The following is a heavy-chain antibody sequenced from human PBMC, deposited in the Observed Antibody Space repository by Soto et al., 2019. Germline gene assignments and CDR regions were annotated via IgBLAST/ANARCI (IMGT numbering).Heavy chain of an antibody. D-gene: IGHD3-10*01. V-gene: IGHV4-59*01. J-gene: IGHJ4*02. CDR2: IYYSGST. CDR3: ARVTGSGLRYFDY. Sequence: PSETLSLTCTVSGGSISSYYWSWIRQPPGKGLEWIGYIYYSGSTNYNPSLKSRVTISVDTSKNQFSLKLSSVTAADTAVYYCARVTGSGLRYFDYWGQGTLVTVSS. CDR1: GGSISSYY.